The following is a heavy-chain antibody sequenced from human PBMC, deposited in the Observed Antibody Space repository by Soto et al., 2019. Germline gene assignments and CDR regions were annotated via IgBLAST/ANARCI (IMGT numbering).Heavy chain of an antibody. Sequence: PSETLSLTCTVSGGSISSSSYYWGWIRQPPGKGLEWIGSIYYSGSTYYNPSLKSRVTISVDTSKNQFSLKLSSVTAADTAVYYCARPRREAAGYYFDYWGQGTLVTVSS. CDR1: GGSISSSSYY. CDR2: IYYSGST. V-gene: IGHV4-39*01. CDR3: ARPRREAAGYYFDY. J-gene: IGHJ4*02. D-gene: IGHD6-25*01.